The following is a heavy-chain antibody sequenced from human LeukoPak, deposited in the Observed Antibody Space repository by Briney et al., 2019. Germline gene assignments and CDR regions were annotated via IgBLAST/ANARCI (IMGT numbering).Heavy chain of an antibody. Sequence: GGSLRLSCTASDFTVRSNYMSWVRQAPGKGLEWVSLIYSGGTTYYADSVKGRFTISRQSSKNTLFLQMNSLRAKDTAVYYCAKRKTYSGYDDAFDIWGQGTMVTVSS. D-gene: IGHD5-12*01. CDR2: IYSGGTT. CDR3: AKRKTYSGYDDAFDI. V-gene: IGHV3-53*04. CDR1: DFTVRSNY. J-gene: IGHJ3*02.